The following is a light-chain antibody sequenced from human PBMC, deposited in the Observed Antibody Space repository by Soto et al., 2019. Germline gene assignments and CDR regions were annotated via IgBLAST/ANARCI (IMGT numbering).Light chain of an antibody. CDR3: QQYNSPTT. V-gene: IGKV1-5*03. J-gene: IGKJ1*01. CDR1: QSISSW. Sequence: DIQMTQSPSTLSASVGDRVTITCRASQSISSWLAWYQQKPGKAPKLLIYKASSLESGVPSRFSGSGSGTAFTLSISSLQPDDFATYYCQQYNSPTTFGQGTKVEIK. CDR2: KAS.